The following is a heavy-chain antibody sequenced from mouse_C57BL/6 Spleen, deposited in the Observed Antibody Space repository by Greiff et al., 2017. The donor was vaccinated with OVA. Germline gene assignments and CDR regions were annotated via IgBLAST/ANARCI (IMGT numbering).Heavy chain of an antibody. CDR3: AREGFITTVVATDY. V-gene: IGHV1-64*01. Sequence: QVQLQQSGAELVKPGASVKLSCKASGYTFTSYWMHWVKQRPGQGLEWIGMIHPNSGSTNYNEKFKSKATLTVDKSSSTAYMQRSSLTSEDSAVYYCAREGFITTVVATDYWGQGTTLTVSS. D-gene: IGHD1-1*01. CDR2: IHPNSGST. J-gene: IGHJ2*01. CDR1: GYTFTSYW.